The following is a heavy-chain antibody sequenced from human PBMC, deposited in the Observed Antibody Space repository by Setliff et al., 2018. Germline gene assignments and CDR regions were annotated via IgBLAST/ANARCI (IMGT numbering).Heavy chain of an antibody. CDR2: ISPSGST. Sequence: PSETLSLTCTVSGASISANHYWGWIRQTPGKGLEWIGHISPSGSTTYNPSVKSRVTISLDTSKNHFSLKLDSVTAADTALYYCARSPSSGAYWNPRPFYSDYWARGTLVTVSS. V-gene: IGHV4-4*08. CDR3: ARSPSSGAYWNPRPFYSDY. J-gene: IGHJ4*02. CDR1: GASISANHY. D-gene: IGHD1-26*01.